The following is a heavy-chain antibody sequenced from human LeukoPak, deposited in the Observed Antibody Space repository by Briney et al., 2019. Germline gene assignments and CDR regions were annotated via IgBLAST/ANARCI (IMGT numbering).Heavy chain of an antibody. J-gene: IGHJ3*02. CDR2: ISSSSSYI. V-gene: IGHV3-21*01. CDR1: GFTFSSYS. CDR3: ARDQDRAFDI. Sequence: SGGSLRLSCAASGFTFSSYSMNWVRQAPGKGLEWVSSISSSSSYIYYADSVKGRFTISRDNAKNSLYLQMNSLRVEDTAVYYCARDQDRAFDIWGQGTMVTVSS.